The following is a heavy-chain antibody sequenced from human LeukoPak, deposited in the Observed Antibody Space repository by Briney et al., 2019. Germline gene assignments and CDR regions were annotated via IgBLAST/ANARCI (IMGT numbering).Heavy chain of an antibody. Sequence: ASVKVSCKASGFTFTSSAVQWVRQARGQRLEWIGWIVVGSGNTNYAQKFQERVTITRDMSTSTAYMELSSLRSEDTAVYYCAREDYDFWSGLVKHYYGMDVWGQGTTVTVSS. CDR1: GFTFTSSA. J-gene: IGHJ6*02. CDR2: IVVGSGNT. D-gene: IGHD3-3*01. CDR3: AREDYDFWSGLVKHYYGMDV. V-gene: IGHV1-58*01.